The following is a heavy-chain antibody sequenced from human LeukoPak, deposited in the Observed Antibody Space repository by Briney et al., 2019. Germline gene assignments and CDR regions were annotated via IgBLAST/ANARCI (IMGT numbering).Heavy chain of an antibody. V-gene: IGHV3-23*01. D-gene: IGHD2-8*01. CDR3: AKDLSGFTNDYYYYYGMDV. J-gene: IGHJ6*02. Sequence: PGGSLRLSCAASGFTFSSYAMSWVRQAPGKGLEWVSAISGSGGSTYYVDSVKGRFTISRDNSKNTLYLQMNSLRAEDTAVYYCAKDLSGFTNDYYYYYGMDVWGQGTTVTVSS. CDR1: GFTFSSYA. CDR2: ISGSGGST.